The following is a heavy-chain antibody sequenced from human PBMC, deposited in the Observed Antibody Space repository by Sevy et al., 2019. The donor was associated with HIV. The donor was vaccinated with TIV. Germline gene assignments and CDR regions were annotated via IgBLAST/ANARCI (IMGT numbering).Heavy chain of an antibody. CDR3: ARERFGGYYYYGMDV. D-gene: IGHD3-10*01. V-gene: IGHV4-34*01. Sequence: SETLSLTCAVYGGSFSGYYWSWIRQPPGKGLEWIGEINHSGSTNYNPSLKSRVTISVDTSKNQFSLKLSSVTAADTAVYYCARERFGGYYYYGMDVWGQGTTVTVSS. CDR2: INHSGST. J-gene: IGHJ6*02. CDR1: GGSFSGYY.